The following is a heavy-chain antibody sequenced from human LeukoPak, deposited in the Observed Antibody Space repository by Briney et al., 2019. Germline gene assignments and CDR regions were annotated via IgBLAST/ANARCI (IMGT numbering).Heavy chain of an antibody. CDR2: VSGSGTGT. V-gene: IGHV3-23*01. CDR1: GFTLNIFA. J-gene: IGHJ4*02. Sequence: GESLRLSCAASGFTLNIFAMNWVRQPPGKGLGWVSAVSGSGTGTYYADSGKGRFTISRANSRNTMYLQMNSLRAEDAAVYYCAGDSHGYERPIDSWGQGTLVTVSS. D-gene: IGHD2-2*01. CDR3: AGDSHGYERPIDS.